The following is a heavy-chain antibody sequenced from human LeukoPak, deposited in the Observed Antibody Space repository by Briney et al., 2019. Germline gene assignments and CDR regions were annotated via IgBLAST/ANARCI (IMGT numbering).Heavy chain of an antibody. CDR2: MNPNSGNT. CDR3: ARSSGYSGYLDY. V-gene: IGHV1-8*03. Sequence: ASVKVSCKASGYTFTSYDINWVRQATGQGLEWMGWMNPNSGNTGYAQKFQGRVTITRNTSISTAYMELSSLRSEDTAVYYCARSSGYSGYLDYWGQGTLVTVSS. CDR1: GYTFTSYD. D-gene: IGHD3-22*01. J-gene: IGHJ4*02.